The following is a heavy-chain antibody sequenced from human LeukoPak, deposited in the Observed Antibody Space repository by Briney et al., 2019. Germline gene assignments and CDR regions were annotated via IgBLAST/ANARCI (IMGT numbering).Heavy chain of an antibody. J-gene: IGHJ4*02. V-gene: IGHV4-39*01. CDR3: ARGASGSYSSRDFDY. D-gene: IGHD1-26*01. CDR1: GGSISSHYY. CDR2: IYYSGST. Sequence: PSETLSLTCTVSGGSISSHYYWIWIRQPPGEGLEWIGSIYYSGSTYYNPSLKSRVTISVDTSKNQFSLKLSSLTAAETAVYYCARGASGSYSSRDFDYWGQGTLVTVSS.